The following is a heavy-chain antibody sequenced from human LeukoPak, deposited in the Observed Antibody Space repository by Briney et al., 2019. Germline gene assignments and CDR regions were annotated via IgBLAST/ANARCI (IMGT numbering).Heavy chain of an antibody. J-gene: IGHJ6*02. CDR2: ISAYNGNT. CDR1: GYTFTSYG. D-gene: IGHD6-13*01. Sequence: GASVKVSCKASGYTFTSYGISWVRQAPGQGLEWMGWISAYNGNTNYAQKLQGRVTMTTDTSTSTAYMEPRSLRSDDTAVYYCARDRGSSSWYYYYYYYGMDVWGQGTTVTVSS. V-gene: IGHV1-18*01. CDR3: ARDRGSSSWYYYYYYYGMDV.